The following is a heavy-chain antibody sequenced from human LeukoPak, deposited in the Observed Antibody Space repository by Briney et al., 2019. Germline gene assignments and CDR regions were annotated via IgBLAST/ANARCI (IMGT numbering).Heavy chain of an antibody. CDR3: AREPVVVPVAFKVDGMDV. V-gene: IGHV1-46*01. J-gene: IGHJ6*02. Sequence: EASVKVSCKASGYTFTSYYMHWVRQAPGQGLEWMGIINPSGGSTSYAQKFQGRVTMTRDTSTSTVYMELSSLRSEDTAVYYCAREPVVVPVAFKVDGMDVWGQGTTVTVSS. CDR1: GYTFTSYY. CDR2: INPSGGST. D-gene: IGHD2-2*01.